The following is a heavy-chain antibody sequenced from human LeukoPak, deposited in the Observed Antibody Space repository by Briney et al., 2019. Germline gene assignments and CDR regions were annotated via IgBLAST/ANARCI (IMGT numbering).Heavy chain of an antibody. D-gene: IGHD3-10*01. V-gene: IGHV3-30*02. CDR3: AKDDSSRDYGSGPFDY. Sequence: GGSLRLSCAASGFTFSSYGMRWVRQAPGKGLEWVAFIRYDGSNKYYADSVKGRFTISRDNSKNTLYLQMNSLRAEDTAVYYCAKDDSSRDYGSGPFDYWGQGTLVTVSP. J-gene: IGHJ4*02. CDR1: GFTFSSYG. CDR2: IRYDGSNK.